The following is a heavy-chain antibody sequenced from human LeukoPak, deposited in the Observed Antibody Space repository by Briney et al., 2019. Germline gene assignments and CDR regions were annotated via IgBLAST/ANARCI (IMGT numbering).Heavy chain of an antibody. Sequence: SETLSLTCTVSGGSISSSSYYWGWIRQPPGKGLEWIGSIYYSGSTYYNPSLKSRVTISVDTSKNQFSLKLSSVTAADTAVYYCARLEGAFDVWGQGTMVTVSS. J-gene: IGHJ3*01. V-gene: IGHV4-39*01. CDR2: IYYSGST. CDR3: ARLEGAFDV. CDR1: GGSISSSSYY.